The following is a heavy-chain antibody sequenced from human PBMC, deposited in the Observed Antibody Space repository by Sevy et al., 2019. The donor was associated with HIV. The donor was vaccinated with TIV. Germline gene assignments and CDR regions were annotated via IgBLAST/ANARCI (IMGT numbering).Heavy chain of an antibody. V-gene: IGHV3-11*01. Sequence: GGSLRLSCAASGFTFSDYYMSWIRPAPGKGMEWDSYSSRSGSTIYYADSVKDRSTTSRDNAMNSRYLRMNGLRAEYTAVYHCARLRFGEFSDYWGQGTLVTVSS. CDR1: GFTFSDYY. CDR3: ARLRFGEFSDY. D-gene: IGHD3-10*01. CDR2: SSRSGSTI. J-gene: IGHJ4*02.